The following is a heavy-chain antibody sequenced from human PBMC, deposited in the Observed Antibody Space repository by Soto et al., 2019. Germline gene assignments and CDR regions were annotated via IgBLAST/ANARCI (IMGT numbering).Heavy chain of an antibody. CDR2: IRSKANSYAT. D-gene: IGHD5-12*01. J-gene: IGHJ6*02. CDR3: TRRPEGYGLYYYYGMDV. CDR1: GFTFSGSA. V-gene: IGHV3-73*01. Sequence: GGSLRLSCAASGFTFSGSAMHWVRQASGKGLEWVGRIRSKANSYATAYAASVKGRFTISRDDSKNTAYLQMNSLKTEDTAVYYCTRRPEGYGLYYYYGMDVWGQGTTVTVSS.